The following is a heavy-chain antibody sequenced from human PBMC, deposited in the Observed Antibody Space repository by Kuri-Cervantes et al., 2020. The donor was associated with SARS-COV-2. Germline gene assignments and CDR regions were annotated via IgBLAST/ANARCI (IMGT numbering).Heavy chain of an antibody. J-gene: IGHJ4*02. CDR2: INHSGST. CDR3: ARGWEVAFDY. Sequence: GSLRLSCAVYGGSFSGYYWSWIRRPPGKGLEWIGEINHSGSTNYNPSLKSRVTISVDTSKNQFSLKLSSVTAADTAVYYCARGWEVAFDYWGQGTLVTVSS. V-gene: IGHV4-34*01. CDR1: GGSFSGYY. D-gene: IGHD1-26*01.